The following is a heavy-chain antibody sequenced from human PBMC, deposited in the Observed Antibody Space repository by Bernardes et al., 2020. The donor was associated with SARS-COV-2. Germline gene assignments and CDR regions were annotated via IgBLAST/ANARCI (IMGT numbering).Heavy chain of an antibody. CDR1: GGSIGSYY. CDR3: ARDLSHLVRRGFDP. D-gene: IGHD3-10*01. V-gene: IGHV4-59*01. J-gene: IGHJ2*01. CDR2: IYYSGTT. Sequence: SESLSLTCTVSGGSIGSYYLAWIRQSPGKGLEWIGYIYYSGTTNYNPSLKSRVTISVDRSQNQFSLNLSSVTPADTAVYYCARDLSHLVRRGFDPWGRGTLVTVSS.